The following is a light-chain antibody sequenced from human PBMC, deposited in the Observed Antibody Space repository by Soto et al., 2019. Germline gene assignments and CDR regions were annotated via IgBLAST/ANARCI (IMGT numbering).Light chain of an antibody. Sequence: EIVMTPSPATLSVSPGERATLSCRASQSVSSSYLAWYQQKPGQAPRLLIYGASSRATGIPDRFSGSGSGTDFTLTISRLEPEDFAVYYCQQYGSSQWTFGQGTKVDI. CDR2: GAS. V-gene: IGKV3-20*01. J-gene: IGKJ1*01. CDR3: QQYGSSQWT. CDR1: QSVSSSY.